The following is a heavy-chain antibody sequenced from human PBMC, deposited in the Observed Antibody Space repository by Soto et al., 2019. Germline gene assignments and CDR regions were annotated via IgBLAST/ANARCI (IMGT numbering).Heavy chain of an antibody. Sequence: SETLSLTCTVSGGSISSTCYYWGWISQPTGKGQGWIGSIYYSGSAYYSPSLKSRVTVSVDTSKNQFSLKLSSVTAADTAVYFCAGHSGTGTTLYYYFYFMDVWGKGTTVTVSS. CDR3: AGHSGTGTTLYYYFYFMDV. J-gene: IGHJ6*03. V-gene: IGHV4-39*01. CDR1: GGSISSTCYY. D-gene: IGHD1-1*01. CDR2: IYYSGSA.